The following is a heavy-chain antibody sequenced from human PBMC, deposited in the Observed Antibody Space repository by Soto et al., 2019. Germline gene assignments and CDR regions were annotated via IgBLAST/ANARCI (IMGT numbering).Heavy chain of an antibody. CDR1: GFTFSSYA. J-gene: IGHJ4*02. Sequence: QVQLVESGGGVVQPGRSLRLSCAASGFTFSSYAMHWVRQAPGQGLEWVAVISYDGSNKYYADSVKGRFTISRDNSKNTLYLQMNSLRAEDTAVYYCASIALGSSGWYGIDYWGQGTLVTVSS. V-gene: IGHV3-30-3*01. CDR3: ASIALGSSGWYGIDY. CDR2: ISYDGSNK. D-gene: IGHD6-19*01.